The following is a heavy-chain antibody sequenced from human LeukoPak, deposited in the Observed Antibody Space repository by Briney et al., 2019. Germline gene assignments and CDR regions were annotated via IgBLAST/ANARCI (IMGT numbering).Heavy chain of an antibody. CDR1: GFTFSSYG. CDR3: AREHYFYHMDG. CDR2: ISSSSSTI. J-gene: IGHJ6*03. Sequence: GGSLRLSCAASGFTFSSYGMTWVRQAPGKGLEWVSYISSSSSTIYYADSVKGRFTISRDNAKNSLYLQLNSLRAEDTAVYYCAREHYFYHMDGWGEGTTVTVSS. V-gene: IGHV3-48*01.